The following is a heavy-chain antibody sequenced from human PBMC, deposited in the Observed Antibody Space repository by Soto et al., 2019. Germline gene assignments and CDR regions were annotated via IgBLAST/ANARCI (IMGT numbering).Heavy chain of an antibody. CDR1: GFTFSNYV. CDR2: VSNSGSNT. J-gene: IGHJ6*03. CDR3: ARRGRTLPHYSYYMDV. V-gene: IGHV3-23*01. Sequence: EVQLLEYGGGLVQPGGSLRLSCAASGFTFSNYVMSWVRQAPGKGLEWVSSVSNSGSNTYYAESVKGRVTISRGNPNNTLYLRLNSLRAEDTAGSYCARRGRTLPHYSYYMDVWGKGTTVTVSS.